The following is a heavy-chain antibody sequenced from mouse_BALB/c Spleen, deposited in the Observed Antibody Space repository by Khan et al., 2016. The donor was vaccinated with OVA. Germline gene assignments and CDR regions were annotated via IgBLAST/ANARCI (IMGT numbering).Heavy chain of an antibody. Sequence: EVQLKQSGPELMKPGASVKISCKASGYSFTSYYIHWMMQSHGKSLEWIGYIDPFSGGTTYNQKFKGQATLTVDKSSSTAYILLSNLTSEDSAVYYCARHGFVAWFTYWGQGTLVTVSA. CDR1: GYSFTSYY. J-gene: IGHJ3*01. CDR2: IDPFSGGT. CDR3: ARHGFVAWFTY. V-gene: IGHV1S135*01. D-gene: IGHD2-2*01.